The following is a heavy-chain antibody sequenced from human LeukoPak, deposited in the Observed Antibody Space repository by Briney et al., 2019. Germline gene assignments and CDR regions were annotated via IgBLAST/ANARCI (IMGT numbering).Heavy chain of an antibody. CDR3: ARDLRERATIGHYYGMDV. V-gene: IGHV3-30-3*01. J-gene: IGHJ6*02. CDR2: ISYDGSNK. D-gene: IGHD5-24*01. Sequence: GRSLRLSCAASGFTFSSYSLHWVRQAPGKGLEWVALISYDGSNKDYADSVKGRFTISRDNSKNTLYLQMSSLRAEDTAVYYCARDLRERATIGHYYGMDVWGQGTTVTVSS. CDR1: GFTFSSYS.